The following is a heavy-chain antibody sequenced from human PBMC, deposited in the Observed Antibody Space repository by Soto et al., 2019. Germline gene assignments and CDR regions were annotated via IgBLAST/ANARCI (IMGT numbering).Heavy chain of an antibody. CDR1: GGSISSGDYY. CDR3: ARLLDVIAAAVYFGY. V-gene: IGHV4-30-4*01. CDR2: IYYSGST. Sequence: SSETLSLTCTVSGGSISSGDYYWNWIRQSPGKGLEWIGYIYYSGSTYYNPSLKSRVTISVDTSKNQFSLKLSSVTAADTAVYYCARLLDVIAAAVYFGYWGQGTLVTVSS. D-gene: IGHD6-13*01. J-gene: IGHJ4*02.